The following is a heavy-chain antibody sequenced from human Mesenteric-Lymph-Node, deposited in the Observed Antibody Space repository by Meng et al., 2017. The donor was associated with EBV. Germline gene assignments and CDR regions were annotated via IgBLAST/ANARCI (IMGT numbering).Heavy chain of an antibody. D-gene: IGHD7-27*01. CDR1: GFSLSTSGVG. CDR3: AHSGVGNSLDY. J-gene: IGHJ4*02. Sequence: QITLKESGPTLVKPTQTFPLTCTFSGFSLSTSGVGVGWIRHPPGKALEWLALIYWDDDKRYSPSLKSRLTITKDTSKNQVVLTMTNMDPVDTATYYCAHSGVGNSLDYWGQGTLVTVSS. V-gene: IGHV2-5*02. CDR2: IYWDDDK.